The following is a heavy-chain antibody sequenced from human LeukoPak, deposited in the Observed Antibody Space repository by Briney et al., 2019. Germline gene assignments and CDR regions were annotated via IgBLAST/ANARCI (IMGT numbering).Heavy chain of an antibody. CDR2: INSDGSIT. CDR1: GFMFSSFW. J-gene: IGHJ4*02. D-gene: IGHD5-12*01. CDR3: ARGGYGAHMG. Sequence: PGGSLTLSCAASGFMFSSFWMHWVRQASGKGLVWVSGINSDGSITSYADSVKGRFTISRDNAKNTLDLQMNSLRDEDTAVYYCARGGYGAHMGWGQGILVTVSS. V-gene: IGHV3-74*01.